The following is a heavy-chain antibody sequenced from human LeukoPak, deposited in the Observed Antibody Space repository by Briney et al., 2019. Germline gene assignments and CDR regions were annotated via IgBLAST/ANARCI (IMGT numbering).Heavy chain of an antibody. CDR2: ISSGSSAI. J-gene: IGHJ4*02. CDR1: GFTFTTYS. Sequence: GGSLRLSCEASGFTFTTYSMTWVRQAPGKGLEWVSIISSGSSAIFSADALKGRFTISRDDAKNLLYLDMNSLRAEDTAVYYCAKEIWPTVTTPGRTYFDYWGQGTLVTVSS. CDR3: AKEIWPTVTTPGRTYFDY. V-gene: IGHV3-21*01. D-gene: IGHD4-17*01.